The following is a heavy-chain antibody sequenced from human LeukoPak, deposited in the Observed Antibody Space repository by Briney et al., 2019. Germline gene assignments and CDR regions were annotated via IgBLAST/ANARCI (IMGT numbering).Heavy chain of an antibody. CDR2: IYYSGST. V-gene: IGHV4-59*08. CDR1: GGSISSYY. J-gene: IGHJ4*02. Sequence: SETLSLTCTVSGGSISSYYWSWIRQPPGKGLEWIGYIYYSGSTNYNPSLKSRVTISVDTSKNQFSLKRSSVTAADTAVYYCARSEVFFDYWGQGTLVTVSS. CDR3: ARSEVFFDY.